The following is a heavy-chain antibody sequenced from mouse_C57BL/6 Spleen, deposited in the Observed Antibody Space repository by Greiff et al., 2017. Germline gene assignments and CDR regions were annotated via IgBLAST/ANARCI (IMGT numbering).Heavy chain of an antibody. J-gene: IGHJ4*01. CDR3: VSYDGDYYYAMDY. V-gene: IGHV1-42*01. CDR1: GYSFTGYY. CDR2: INPSTGGT. D-gene: IGHD2-12*01. Sequence: EVQLQQSGPELVKPGASVKISCKASGYSFTGYYMNWVKQSPEKSLEWIGEINPSTGGTTYNQKFKAKATLTVDKSSSTAYMQLKSLTSEDSAVYYGVSYDGDYYYAMDYWGQGTSVTVSS.